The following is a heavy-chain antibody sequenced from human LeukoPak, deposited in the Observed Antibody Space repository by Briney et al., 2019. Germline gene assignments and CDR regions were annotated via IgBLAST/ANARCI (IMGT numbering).Heavy chain of an antibody. CDR1: GYTFTGYY. V-gene: IGHV1-2*02. CDR3: ARARDGYNGYHFDY. CDR2: INPNSGGT. Sequence: GASVKVSCKASGYTFTGYYMHWVRQAPGQGLEWMGWINPNSGGTNYAQKFQGRVTMTRDTSISTAYMELSRLRSDDTAVYYCARARDGYNGYHFDYWGQGTLVTVSS. J-gene: IGHJ4*02. D-gene: IGHD5-24*01.